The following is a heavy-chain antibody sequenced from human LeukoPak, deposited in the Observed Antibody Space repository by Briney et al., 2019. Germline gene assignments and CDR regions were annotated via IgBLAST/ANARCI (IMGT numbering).Heavy chain of an antibody. CDR3: ARDLGQLLFGYFDY. CDR2: IYHSGST. Sequence: SETLSLTCTVSGGSFSGYYWSWIRQPPGKGLEWIGYIYHSGSTYYNPSLKSRVTISVDRSKNQFSLKLSSVTAADTAVYYCARDLGQLLFGYFDYWGQGTLVTVSS. CDR1: GGSFSGYY. V-gene: IGHV4-59*12. D-gene: IGHD2-2*01. J-gene: IGHJ4*02.